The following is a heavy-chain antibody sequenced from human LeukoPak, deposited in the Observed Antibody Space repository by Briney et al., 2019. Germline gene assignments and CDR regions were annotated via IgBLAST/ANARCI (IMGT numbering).Heavy chain of an antibody. J-gene: IGHJ4*02. CDR3: AIWTSGNF. CDR1: GFTFNGAW. CDR2: LDPSGSQK. Sequence: FTSSASGFTFNGAWLNWVRQAPGKGLEWVANLDPSGSQKRYVDSVKGRFTISKDNPGTSLSLEMNSLRAEDTAIYYCAIWTSGNFWGQGTLVTVSS. D-gene: IGHD1-1*01. V-gene: IGHV3-7*01.